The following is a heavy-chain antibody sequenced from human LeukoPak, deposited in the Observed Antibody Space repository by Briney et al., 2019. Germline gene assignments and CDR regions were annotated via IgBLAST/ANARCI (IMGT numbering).Heavy chain of an antibody. J-gene: IGHJ6*03. D-gene: IGHD2-15*01. CDR1: GFTFGDYA. V-gene: IGHV3-49*04. Sequence: PGGSLRLSCTASGFTFGDYAMSWVRQAPGKGLEWVGFIRSKAYGGTTEYAASVKGRFTISRDDSKSIAYLQMNSLKTEDTAVYYCTRSXHCSGGSCYDYYXYYMDVWGKGTTVTVSS. CDR2: IRSKAYGGTT. CDR3: TRSXHCSGGSCYDYYXYYMDV.